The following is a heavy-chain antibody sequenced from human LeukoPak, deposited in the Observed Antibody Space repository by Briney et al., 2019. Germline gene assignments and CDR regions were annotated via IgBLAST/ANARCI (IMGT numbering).Heavy chain of an antibody. CDR1: GYSISSGDY. CDR2: IYHTGST. CDR3: ARDYGGRFDY. Sequence: SETLSLTCGVSGYSISSGDYWGWIRQPPGKGLEWIGSIYHTGSTHHNPPLESLVTTSVDTSKNHFSLKLSSVTAADTAVYYCARDYGGRFDYWGQGILVTVSS. V-gene: IGHV4-38-2*02. D-gene: IGHD4-23*01. J-gene: IGHJ4*02.